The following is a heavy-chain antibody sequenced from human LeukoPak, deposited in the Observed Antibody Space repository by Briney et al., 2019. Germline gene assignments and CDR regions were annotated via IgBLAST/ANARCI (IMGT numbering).Heavy chain of an antibody. D-gene: IGHD3/OR15-3a*01. CDR1: GLTLTTNM. J-gene: IGHJ4*02. V-gene: IGHV3-53*01. CDR2: MTSGGDT. Sequence: GGSLRLSCVASGLTLTTNMMSWVRQAPGKGLEWISTMTSGGDTYYRDSVTGRFTISRDNSKNTLYLLMNSLRVDDTAVYYCVKRPYYHNGHYVFEHWGQGTLVTVSS. CDR3: VKRPYYHNGHYVFEH.